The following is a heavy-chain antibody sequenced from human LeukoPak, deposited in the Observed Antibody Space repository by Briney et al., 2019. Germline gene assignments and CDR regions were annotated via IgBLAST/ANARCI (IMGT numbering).Heavy chain of an antibody. J-gene: IGHJ4*02. V-gene: IGHV1-69*06. Sequence: SVKVSCKASGGTFSSYAISWVRQAPGQGLEWMGGIIPIFGTANYAQKFRGRVTITADKSTRTAYMELSSLRSDDTAVYYCARIRWGSGYAQLDYWGQGTLVTVSS. CDR3: ARIRWGSGYAQLDY. CDR2: IIPIFGTA. CDR1: GGTFSSYA. D-gene: IGHD3-22*01.